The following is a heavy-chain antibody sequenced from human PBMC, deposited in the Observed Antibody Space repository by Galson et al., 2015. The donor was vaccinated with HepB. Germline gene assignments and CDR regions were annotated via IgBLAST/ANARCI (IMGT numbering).Heavy chain of an antibody. CDR1: GFTFSDYY. CDR2: ISSSGSTI. J-gene: IGHJ6*02. Sequence: SLRLSCAASGFTFSDYYMSWIRRAPGKGLEWVSYISSSGSTIYYADSVKGRFTISRDNAKNSLYLQMNSLRAEDTAVYYCARDYYDSSGYYSLYYGMDVWGQGTTVTVSS. V-gene: IGHV3-11*01. D-gene: IGHD3-22*01. CDR3: ARDYYDSSGYYSLYYGMDV.